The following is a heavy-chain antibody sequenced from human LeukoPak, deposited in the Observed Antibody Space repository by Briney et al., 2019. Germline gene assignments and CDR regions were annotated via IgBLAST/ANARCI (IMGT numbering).Heavy chain of an antibody. V-gene: IGHV3-21*01. CDR2: ISSSSSYI. Sequence: GSLRLSCAASGFTFSSYGMNWVRQAPGKGLEWVSSISSSSSYIYYADSVKGRFTISRDNAKNSLYLQMNSLRAEDTAVYYCAGFGDRGAFDIWGQGTMVTVSS. J-gene: IGHJ3*02. CDR1: GFTFSSYG. D-gene: IGHD3-10*01. CDR3: AGFGDRGAFDI.